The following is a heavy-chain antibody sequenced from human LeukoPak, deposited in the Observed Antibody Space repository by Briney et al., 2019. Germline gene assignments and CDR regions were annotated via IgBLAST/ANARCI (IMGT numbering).Heavy chain of an antibody. CDR2: ISSSGSTI. J-gene: IGHJ6*02. V-gene: IGHV3-48*03. Sequence: GGSLRLSCAASGFTFSSYEMNWVRQGPGKGREWVSYISSSGSTIYYADSVTGRFTISRDNAKNSLYLQMNSLRAEDTAVYYCAREGVGNLGYYYGMDVWGQGTTVTVSS. D-gene: IGHD4-23*01. CDR3: AREGVGNLGYYYGMDV. CDR1: GFTFSSYE.